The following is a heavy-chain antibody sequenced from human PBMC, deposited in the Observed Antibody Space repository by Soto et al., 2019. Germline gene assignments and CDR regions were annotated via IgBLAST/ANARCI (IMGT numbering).Heavy chain of an antibody. J-gene: IGHJ6*02. V-gene: IGHV1-69*06. D-gene: IGHD3-16*01. CDR3: AREGYSRPGARLTYGMDV. CDR2: IIPILGTA. Sequence: QVQLVQSGAEVKKPGSSVKVSCKASGGTFSSYAISWVRQAPGQGLEWMGGIIPILGTANYAQKFQSRVTITADNSTSTAYMELSRLRSEATAVYYCAREGYSRPGARLTYGMDVWGQGTPVTVSS. CDR1: GGTFSSYA.